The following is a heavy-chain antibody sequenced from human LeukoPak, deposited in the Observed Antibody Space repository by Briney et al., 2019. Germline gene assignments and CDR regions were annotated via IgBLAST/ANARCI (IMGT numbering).Heavy chain of an antibody. D-gene: IGHD3-3*01. CDR3: ARDLLVVFGVVTEPFDY. CDR1: GYTFTGYY. Sequence: GASVKVSCKASGYTFTGYYMHWVRQAPGQGLEWMGWINPNSGGTNYAQKFQGRVTMTRDTSISTAYMELSRLRSDDTAVYYCARDLLVVFGVVTEPFDYWGQGTLVTVSS. V-gene: IGHV1-2*02. J-gene: IGHJ4*02. CDR2: INPNSGGT.